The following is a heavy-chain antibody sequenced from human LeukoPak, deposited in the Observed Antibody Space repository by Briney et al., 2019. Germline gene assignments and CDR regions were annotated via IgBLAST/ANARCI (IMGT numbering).Heavy chain of an antibody. Sequence: GGSLRLSCAASGFTFSSYGMHWVRQAPGKGLEWVAFIRYDGSNKYYADSVKGRFTISRDNSKNTLYLQMNSLRAEDTAVYYCASSTAGIAARTDAFDIWGQGTMVTVSS. V-gene: IGHV3-30*02. CDR3: ASSTAGIAARTDAFDI. J-gene: IGHJ3*02. D-gene: IGHD6-6*01. CDR2: IRYDGSNK. CDR1: GFTFSSYG.